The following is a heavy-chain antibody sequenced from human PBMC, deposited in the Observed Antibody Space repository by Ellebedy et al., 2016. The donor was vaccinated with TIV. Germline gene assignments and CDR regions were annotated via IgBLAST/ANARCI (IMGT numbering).Heavy chain of an antibody. V-gene: IGHV5-51*01. Sequence: GESLKISCKGSGYSFTSYWIGWVRQMPGKGLEWMGIIYPGDSDTRYSPSFQGQVTISADKSISTAYLQWSSLKASDTAMYYCARGVLEEVYYYGMDVWGQGTTVTVSS. D-gene: IGHD1-1*01. CDR3: ARGVLEEVYYYGMDV. J-gene: IGHJ6*02. CDR2: IYPGDSDT. CDR1: GYSFTSYW.